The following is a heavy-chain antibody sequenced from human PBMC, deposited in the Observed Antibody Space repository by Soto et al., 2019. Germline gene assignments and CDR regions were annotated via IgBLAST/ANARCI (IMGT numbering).Heavy chain of an antibody. V-gene: IGHV3-11*01. CDR3: ARGPDDYVWGSYHWFDP. Sequence: GGSLRLSCAASGFTFSDYYMNWIRQAPGKGLEWVSYISSGGSSTYYADSVKGRFSISRDNAKNSLYLQMNSLRAEDTAVYYCARGPDDYVWGSYHWFDPWGQGTLVTVSS. D-gene: IGHD3-16*02. CDR1: GFTFSDYY. J-gene: IGHJ5*02. CDR2: ISSGGSST.